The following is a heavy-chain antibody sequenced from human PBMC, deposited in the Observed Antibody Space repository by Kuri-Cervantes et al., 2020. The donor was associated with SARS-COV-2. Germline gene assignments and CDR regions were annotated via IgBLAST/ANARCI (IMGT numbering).Heavy chain of an antibody. D-gene: IGHD3-22*01. CDR2: ISSSGSTI. J-gene: IGHJ6*02. CDR1: GFTFSSYE. CDR3: AREGYYEPTDMDV. Sequence: GGSLRLSCAASGFTFSSYEMNWVRQAPGKGLEWVSYISSSGSTIYYADSVKGRFTISRDNAKNSLCLQMNSLRAEDTAVYYCAREGYYEPTDMDVWGQGTTVTVSS. V-gene: IGHV3-48*03.